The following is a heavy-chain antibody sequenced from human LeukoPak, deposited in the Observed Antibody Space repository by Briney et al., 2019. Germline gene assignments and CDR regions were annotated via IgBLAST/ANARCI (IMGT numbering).Heavy chain of an antibody. Sequence: SETLSLTCKVSGYPIGLDYYWVWIRQAPGRGLQWIGGFHRGRIQYNSALKSRVTISIDSSKNQFSLRMWPVTAADTAFYFCARAPSSYESGNGYPNLGWLDPWGQGALVAVSS. D-gene: IGHD5-24*01. CDR1: GYPIGLDYY. V-gene: IGHV4-38-2*02. CDR3: ARAPSSYESGNGYPNLGWLDP. CDR2: FHRGRI. J-gene: IGHJ5*02.